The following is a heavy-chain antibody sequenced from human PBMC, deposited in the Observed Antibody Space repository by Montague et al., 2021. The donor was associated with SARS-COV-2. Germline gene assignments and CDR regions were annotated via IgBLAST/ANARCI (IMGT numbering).Heavy chain of an antibody. CDR2: INHSGST. J-gene: IGHJ6*02. V-gene: IGHV4-34*01. CDR1: GGSLSGYY. Sequence: SETLSLTCAVYGGSLSGYYWSWIRQPPGKGLEWIGEINHSGSTNYNPSLKSRVTISLDTSKNQFSLKLSSVTAADTAVYYCARGRRRYNWRDETSYYYGMDVWGHGTTVTVSS. CDR3: ARGRRRYNWRDETSYYYGMDV. D-gene: IGHD1-20*01.